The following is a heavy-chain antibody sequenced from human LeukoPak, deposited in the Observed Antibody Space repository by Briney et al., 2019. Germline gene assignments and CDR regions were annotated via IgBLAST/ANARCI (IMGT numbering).Heavy chain of an antibody. D-gene: IGHD3-3*01. CDR2: ISGSGGST. CDR3: AKASYYDFWSGYPTFDY. V-gene: IGHV3-23*01. Sequence: GGSLRLSCAASGFTFSSYAMSWVRQAPGKGLEWVSAISGSGGSTYYADSVKGRFTISRDNSKNTLYLQMNSLRAEDTAVYYCAKASYYDFWSGYPTFDYWGQGTLVIVSS. J-gene: IGHJ4*02. CDR1: GFTFSSYA.